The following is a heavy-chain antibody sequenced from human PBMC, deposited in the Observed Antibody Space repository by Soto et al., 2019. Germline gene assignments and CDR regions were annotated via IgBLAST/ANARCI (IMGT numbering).Heavy chain of an antibody. V-gene: IGHV3-30*03. J-gene: IGHJ4*02. Sequence: GGSLRLSCAASGFTFSSYGMHWVRQAPGKGLEWVAILSYDGSYKNYAASVQGRFTISRDNSKNTLYLQMNSLRVEDTAVYYCARGKWIVASPQFFDYWGQGTLVTVSS. CDR1: GFTFSSYG. CDR3: ARGKWIVASPQFFDY. D-gene: IGHD3-22*01. CDR2: LSYDGSYK.